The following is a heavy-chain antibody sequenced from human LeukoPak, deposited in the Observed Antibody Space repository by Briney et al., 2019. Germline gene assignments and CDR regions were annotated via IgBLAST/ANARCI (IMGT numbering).Heavy chain of an antibody. CDR3: ARVVGIQLWPSDAFDI. CDR1: GFTFSSYA. V-gene: IGHV3-30-3*01. J-gene: IGHJ3*02. CDR2: ISYDGSNK. D-gene: IGHD5-18*01. Sequence: GGSLRLSCAASGFTFSSYAMHWVRQAPGKGLEWVAVISYDGSNKYYADSVKGRFTISRDNSKNTLYLQMNGLRAEDTAVYYCARVVGIQLWPSDAFDIWGQGRMVTVSS.